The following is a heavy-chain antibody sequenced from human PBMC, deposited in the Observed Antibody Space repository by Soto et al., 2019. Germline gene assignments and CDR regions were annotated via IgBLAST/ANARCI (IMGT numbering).Heavy chain of an antibody. J-gene: IGHJ6*02. CDR2: ISGSGGST. Sequence: EVQLLESGGGLVQPGGSLRLSCAASGFTFSSYAMSWVRQAPGKGLEWVSAISGSGGSTYYAGSVKGRFTISRDNSKNTLYLQMNSLRAEDTAVYYCAKPQAGPYYYYGMDVWGQGTTVTVSS. CDR1: GFTFSSYA. V-gene: IGHV3-23*01. D-gene: IGHD6-19*01. CDR3: AKPQAGPYYYYGMDV.